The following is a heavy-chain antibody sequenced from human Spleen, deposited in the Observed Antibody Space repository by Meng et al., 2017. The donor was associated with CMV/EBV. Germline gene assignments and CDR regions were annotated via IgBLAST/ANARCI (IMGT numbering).Heavy chain of an antibody. J-gene: IGHJ6*02. CDR2: IRDDGSNK. CDR1: GFTFSSYG. D-gene: IGHD2-2*01. Sequence: GESLKISCAASGFTFSSYGIHWVRQAPGKGLEWVAFIRDDGSNKYYADSVKGRFTISRDNSKNTLYLQMNSLRAEDTAVYYCVKDQGIVVVPAATYYYGMDVWGQGTTVTVSS. V-gene: IGHV3-30*02. CDR3: VKDQGIVVVPAATYYYGMDV.